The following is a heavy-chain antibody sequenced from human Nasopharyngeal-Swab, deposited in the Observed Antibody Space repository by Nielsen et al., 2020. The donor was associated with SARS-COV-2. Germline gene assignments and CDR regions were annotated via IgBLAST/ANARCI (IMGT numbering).Heavy chain of an antibody. V-gene: IGHV3-48*02. CDR2: ISSSSSTI. D-gene: IGHD3-22*01. Sequence: GESLKISCAASGFTFSSYSMNWVRQAPGKGLEWVSSISSSSSTIYYADSVKGRFTISRDNAKNSLYLQMNSLRDEDTAVYYCARGGRWDDSTEWDYYYYGMDVWGQGTTVTVSS. CDR1: GFTFSSYS. J-gene: IGHJ6*02. CDR3: ARGGRWDDSTEWDYYYYGMDV.